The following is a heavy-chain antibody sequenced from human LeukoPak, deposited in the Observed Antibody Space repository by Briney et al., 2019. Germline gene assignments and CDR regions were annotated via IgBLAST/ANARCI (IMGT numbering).Heavy chain of an antibody. CDR3: ARGLHYYDSRTRLLDFDY. V-gene: IGHV3-23*01. Sequence: PGGSLRLSCAASGFTFSSYAMSWVRQAPGKGLEWVSAISGSGGSTYYADSVKGRFTISRDNSKNTLYLQMNSLRAEDTAVYYCARGLHYYDSRTRLLDFDYWGQGTLVTVSS. CDR2: ISGSGGST. CDR1: GFTFSSYA. D-gene: IGHD3-22*01. J-gene: IGHJ4*02.